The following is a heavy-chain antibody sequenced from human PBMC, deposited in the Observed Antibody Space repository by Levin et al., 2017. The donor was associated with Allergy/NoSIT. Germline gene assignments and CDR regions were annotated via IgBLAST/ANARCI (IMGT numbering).Heavy chain of an antibody. CDR3: ARDPTVVTWPYVPIRYPMDR. J-gene: IGHJ6*02. CDR1: GFSFSTYS. V-gene: IGHV3-30*04. Sequence: GGSLRLSCAASGFSFSTYSMHWVRQAPGKGLEWVAVISFDGDKKYYAEFVQGRFTISRENSKNTLYLEMNSLRPGDTAVYFCARDPTVVTWPYVPIRYPMDRWGQGTTVIVSS. D-gene: IGHD4-23*01. CDR2: ISFDGDKK.